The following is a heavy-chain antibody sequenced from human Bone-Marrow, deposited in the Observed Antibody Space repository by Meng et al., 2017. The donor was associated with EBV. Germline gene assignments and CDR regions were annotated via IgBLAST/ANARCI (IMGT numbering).Heavy chain of an antibody. CDR2: IDHSGST. D-gene: IGHD3-22*01. CDR1: GGVISRSSW. Sequence: QVALRGGGPGLAKRWGTLSPTVVVFGGVISRSSWWSWVRQPQGKGLEWIGEIDHSGSTNYNPSLKSRVTISIDKSKNQFSLKLNSVTAADTAVYYCARGDDSSGLDYWGQGTLVTVSS. CDR3: ARGDDSSGLDY. V-gene: IGHV4-4*02. J-gene: IGHJ4*02.